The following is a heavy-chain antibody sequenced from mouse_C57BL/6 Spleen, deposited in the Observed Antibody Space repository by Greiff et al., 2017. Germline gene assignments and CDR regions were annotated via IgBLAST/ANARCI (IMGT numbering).Heavy chain of an antibody. Sequence: QVQLQQSGADLAKPGASVTLSCKASGYTFTSYWMHWVKQRPGQGLEWLGYLNPSSGYTKYNQKFKDKAPLTADKSSSTAYMQLSSLTYEDSAVYYGARWGYGNHEGYAMDDWGQGTSGTVSS. J-gene: IGHJ4*01. CDR3: ARWGYGNHEGYAMDD. CDR2: LNPSSGYT. V-gene: IGHV1-7*01. CDR1: GYTFTSYW. D-gene: IGHD2-10*02.